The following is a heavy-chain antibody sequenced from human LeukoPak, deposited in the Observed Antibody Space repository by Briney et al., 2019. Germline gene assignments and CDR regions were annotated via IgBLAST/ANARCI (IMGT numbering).Heavy chain of an antibody. V-gene: IGHV3-30*18. CDR1: GFTFSSYG. CDR3: AKEFGVVATTPRYYFDY. CDR2: ISYDGSNK. Sequence: GRSLRLSCAASGFTFSSYGMHWVRQAPGKGLEWVAVISYDGSNKYYADSVKGRFTISRDNSKNTLYLQMNSLRAEDTAVYYCAKEFGVVATTPRYYFDYWGQGTLVTVSS. D-gene: IGHD5-12*01. J-gene: IGHJ4*02.